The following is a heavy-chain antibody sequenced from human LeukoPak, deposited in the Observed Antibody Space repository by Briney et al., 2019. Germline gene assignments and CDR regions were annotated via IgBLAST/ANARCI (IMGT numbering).Heavy chain of an antibody. Sequence: ASVKVSCKVSGYTLTELSMHWVRQAPGKGLEWMGGFDPEDGETIYAQKFQGRVIMTEDTSTDTAYMELSSLRSEDTAVCYCATVKGKGVGAQERYYYGMDVWGQGTTVTVSS. CDR3: ATVKGKGVGAQERYYYGMDV. V-gene: IGHV1-24*01. D-gene: IGHD1-26*01. CDR1: GYTLTELS. J-gene: IGHJ6*02. CDR2: FDPEDGET.